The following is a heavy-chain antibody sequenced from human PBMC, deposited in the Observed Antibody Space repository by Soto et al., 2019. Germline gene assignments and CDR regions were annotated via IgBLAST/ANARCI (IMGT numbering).Heavy chain of an antibody. CDR3: ARDLAKGGGSAGFDY. CDR1: GYTFTVYY. J-gene: IGHJ4*02. V-gene: IGHV1-2*02. CDR2: INPKSGGT. D-gene: IGHD1-26*01. Sequence: QVRLVQSGAEVKKPGASVNVSCKASGYTFTVYYMHWVRQAPGQGLEWMGWINPKSGGTMYPQKVQGRVTMTWDTSISTASMALTRLRSDDTAVYYCARDLAKGGGSAGFDYWGQGTLVTVSS.